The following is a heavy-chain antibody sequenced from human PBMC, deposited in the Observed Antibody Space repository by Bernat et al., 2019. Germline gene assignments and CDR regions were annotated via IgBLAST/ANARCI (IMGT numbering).Heavy chain of an antibody. CDR2: ISIDGAGE. CDR3: AREGYTSGRCGSFDH. Sequence: QVQLVESGGGVVQPGRSLRLSCAASGFTFSGSVMHWVRQAPGKGLEWVAGISIDGAGEHYTDSVKARFTVSRDNSKNTLFLQMNSLSDEDTAVYYCAREGYTSGRCGSFDHWGQGAQVTVSS. CDR1: GFTFSGSV. V-gene: IGHV3-30-3*01. J-gene: IGHJ4*02. D-gene: IGHD2-15*01.